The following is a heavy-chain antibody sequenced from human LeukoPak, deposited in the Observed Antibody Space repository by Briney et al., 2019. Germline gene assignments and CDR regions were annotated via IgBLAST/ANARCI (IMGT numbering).Heavy chain of an antibody. V-gene: IGHV1-18*01. CDR3: ARDLSLVVSNPIDY. J-gene: IGHJ4*02. D-gene: IGHD3-22*01. CDR1: GYTFTSYG. Sequence: GASVKVSCKASGYTFTSYGISWVRQAPGQGLEWMGWISAYNGNTNYAQKLQGRVTMTTDTSTSTAYMELRSLRSDDTAVYYCARDLSLVVSNPIDYWGQGTLVTVSS. CDR2: ISAYNGNT.